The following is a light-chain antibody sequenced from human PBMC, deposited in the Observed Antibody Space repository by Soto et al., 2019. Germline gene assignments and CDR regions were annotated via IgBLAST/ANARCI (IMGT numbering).Light chain of an antibody. CDR3: QQYGTSLFT. CDR1: QSVSSSY. J-gene: IGKJ3*01. V-gene: IGKV3-20*01. Sequence: EIVLTQSPGTLSLSPGERATLSCRASQSVSSSYLAWYQQKPGQAPRLLIYGASTRATGIPDTFSGSGSGTHFTLTISRLEPEDFAVYYCQQYGTSLFTFGPGTKVDIK. CDR2: GAS.